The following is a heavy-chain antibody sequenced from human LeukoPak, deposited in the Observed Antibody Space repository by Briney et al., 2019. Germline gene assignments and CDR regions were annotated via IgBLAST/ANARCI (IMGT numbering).Heavy chain of an antibody. Sequence: ASVKVSCKASGYTFTSYYMHWVRQAPGQGLEWMGIINPSGGSTSYAQKFQGRVTMTRDTSTSTVYMELSSLRSGDTAVYYCAREKGTYYDYVWGSYRSAGAFDCWGQGTLATVSS. D-gene: IGHD3-16*02. J-gene: IGHJ4*02. CDR2: INPSGGST. CDR1: GYTFTSYY. V-gene: IGHV1-46*01. CDR3: AREKGTYYDYVWGSYRSAGAFDC.